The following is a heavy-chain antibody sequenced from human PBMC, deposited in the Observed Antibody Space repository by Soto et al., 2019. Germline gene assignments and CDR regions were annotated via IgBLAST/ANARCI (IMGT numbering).Heavy chain of an antibody. Sequence: QVQLVQSGAEVKKPGASVKVSCKASGYTFTSYGISWVRQAPGQGLEWMGWISAYNGNTNYAQKLQGRVTMTTDTSTSTAYMELRSLRSADTAVYYCARDQRYDSSGYLRRFDYWGQGTLVTVSS. J-gene: IGHJ4*02. CDR1: GYTFTSYG. CDR2: ISAYNGNT. CDR3: ARDQRYDSSGYLRRFDY. D-gene: IGHD3-22*01. V-gene: IGHV1-18*01.